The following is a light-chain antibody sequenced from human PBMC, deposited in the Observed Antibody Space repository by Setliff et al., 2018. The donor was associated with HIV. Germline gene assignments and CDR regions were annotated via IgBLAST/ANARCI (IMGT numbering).Light chain of an antibody. J-gene: IGLJ1*01. CDR1: SSDVGGFNY. CDR3: SSYAGSKNV. CDR2: EVN. V-gene: IGLV2-8*01. Sequence: QSVLTQPPSASGSPGQSVTTSCTGTSSDVGGFNYVSWYQQHPGKAPKLMIYEVNKRPSGVPDRFSGSKSGNTASLTVSGLQAEDEAEYYCSSYAGSKNVFGTGTKVTVL.